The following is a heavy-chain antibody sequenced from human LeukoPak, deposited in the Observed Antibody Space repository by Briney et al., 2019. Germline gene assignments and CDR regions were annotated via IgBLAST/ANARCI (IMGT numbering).Heavy chain of an antibody. V-gene: IGHV4-38-2*02. CDR2: IYHSGIT. J-gene: IGHJ4*02. Sequence: SETLSLTCTVSGYSISSGYYWGWIRQPPGKGLEWIGSIYHSGITYYNPSLKSRVTISVDTSKNQFSLKLSSVTAADTALYYCASTSPKYYYESSGYSSLFDNWGQGTLVTVSS. CDR3: ASTSPKYYYESSGYSSLFDN. CDR1: GYSISSGYY. D-gene: IGHD3-22*01.